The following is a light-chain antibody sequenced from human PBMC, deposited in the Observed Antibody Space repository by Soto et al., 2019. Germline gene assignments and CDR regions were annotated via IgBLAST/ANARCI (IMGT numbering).Light chain of an antibody. CDR3: LQSYINPPH. Sequence: DIQMTQSPSSLSASVGDRVSITCRASEIISSYLNWYQQKPGKAPKLLIYAASSLQSGVPSRFSGSGSGTDFTLTISSLQPEDFATYFCLQSYINPPHFGGGTKVDIK. J-gene: IGKJ4*01. V-gene: IGKV1-39*01. CDR2: AAS. CDR1: EIISSY.